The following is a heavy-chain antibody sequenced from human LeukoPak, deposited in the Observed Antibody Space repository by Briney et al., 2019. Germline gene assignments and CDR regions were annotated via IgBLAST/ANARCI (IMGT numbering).Heavy chain of an antibody. J-gene: IGHJ4*02. Sequence: PGGSLRLSCAASGFTFSSYGMHWVRQAPGKGLEWVAVISYDGSNKYYADSVKGRFTISRDNSKNTLCLQMNSLRAEDTAVYYCAKDGYSSSCPRDWGQGTLVTVSS. CDR1: GFTFSSYG. CDR2: ISYDGSNK. D-gene: IGHD6-13*01. V-gene: IGHV3-30*18. CDR3: AKDGYSSSCPRD.